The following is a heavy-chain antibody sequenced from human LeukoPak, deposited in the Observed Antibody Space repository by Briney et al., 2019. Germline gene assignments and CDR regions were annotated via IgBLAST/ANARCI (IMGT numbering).Heavy chain of an antibody. CDR2: ISSSSSYI. CDR3: ASQYYYDSSGYYSTYYFDY. CDR1: GFTFSSYS. V-gene: IGHV3-21*01. Sequence: GGSLRLSCAGSGFTFSSYSMNWVRQAPGKGLEWVSSISSSSSYIYYADSVKGRFTISRDNAKNSLYLQMNSLRAEDTAVYYCASQYYYDSSGYYSTYYFDYWGQGTLVTVSS. J-gene: IGHJ4*02. D-gene: IGHD3-22*01.